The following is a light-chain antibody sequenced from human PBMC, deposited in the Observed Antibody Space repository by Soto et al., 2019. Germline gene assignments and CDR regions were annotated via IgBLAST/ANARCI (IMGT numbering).Light chain of an antibody. CDR1: QFVSRR. CDR2: DTS. CDR3: QEYMHWPPGM. V-gene: IGKV3-15*01. Sequence: EIVVTQSPATLSASPGERVTLSCRASQFVSRRLAWYQQRLGQVPRLLIYDTSTRAPGISARFSGSGSGTEFTLTLSSLQSEDFAVYYCQEYMHWPPGMFGPGTTVDIK. J-gene: IGKJ1*01.